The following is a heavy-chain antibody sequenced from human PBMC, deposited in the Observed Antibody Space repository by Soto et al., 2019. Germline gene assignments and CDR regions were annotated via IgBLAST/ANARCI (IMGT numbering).Heavy chain of an antibody. CDR2: IYYSGST. D-gene: IGHD1-26*01. V-gene: IGHV4-39*01. Sequence: KPSETLSLTCTVSGGSISSSSYYWGWIRQPPGKGLEWIGSIYYSGSTYYNPSLKSRVTISVDTSKNQFSLKLSSVTAADTAVYYCARHGTLLIDYWGQGTLVTVSS. J-gene: IGHJ4*02. CDR1: GGSISSSSYY. CDR3: ARHGTLLIDY.